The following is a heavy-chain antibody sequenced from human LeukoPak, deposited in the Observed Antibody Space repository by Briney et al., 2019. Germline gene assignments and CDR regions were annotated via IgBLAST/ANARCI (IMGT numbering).Heavy chain of an antibody. CDR1: GGSISSSSSY. V-gene: IGHV4-39*07. CDR2: IHYSGAT. CDR3: ARGYYDSSGYFRTHFDY. Sequence: SETLSLTCTVSGGSISSSSSYCGWVRQPPGKNLEWHRSIHYSGATYYNPSLKSRVIISVDTSKNQLSLRLSSVTAADTAVYYCARGYYDSSGYFRTHFDYWGQGTLVTVSS. D-gene: IGHD3-22*01. J-gene: IGHJ4*02.